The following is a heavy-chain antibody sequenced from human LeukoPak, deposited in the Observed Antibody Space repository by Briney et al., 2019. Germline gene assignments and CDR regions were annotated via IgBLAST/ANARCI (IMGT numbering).Heavy chain of an antibody. CDR2: IYYSGST. CDR1: GGSISSGDYY. J-gene: IGHJ5*02. D-gene: IGHD2-2*01. CDR3: ASTNCSSARCSGANWFGP. V-gene: IGHV4-30-4*08. Sequence: SETLSLTCTVSGGSISSGDYYWSWLRQPPGKGLELIGYIYYSGSTFHYNPSLKSRITISINTSKNQFSLRLSSVTAADTAVYYCASTNCSSARCSGANWFGPWGQGTLVTVSS.